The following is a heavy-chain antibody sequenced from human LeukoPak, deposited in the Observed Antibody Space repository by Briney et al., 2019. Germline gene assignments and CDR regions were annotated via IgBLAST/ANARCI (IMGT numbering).Heavy chain of an antibody. CDR3: STINRGNIFGYFDF. CDR1: GGSMTTHH. J-gene: IGHJ4*02. CDR2: VFDSGRT. V-gene: IGHV4-59*11. Sequence: SETLSLTCTVSGGSMTTHHWNWIRQTPGKGLEWIGYVFDSGRTKENPALKSRDTLSANTSKNQMSPRQISVTAADTAVYYCSTINRGNIFGYFDFWGQGILVTVSS. D-gene: IGHD5-18*01.